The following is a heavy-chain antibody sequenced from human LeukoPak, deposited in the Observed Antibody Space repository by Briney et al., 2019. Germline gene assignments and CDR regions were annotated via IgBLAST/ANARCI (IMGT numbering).Heavy chain of an antibody. Sequence: SETLSLTCTVSGGSISSSNYYWGWIRQPPGKGLVYIGSIHYSGTTYFNPSLKSRVTISVDTSGNQFSLKLNSVTAADTAVYYCARGSPYHSWGQGTLVTVSS. CDR1: GGSISSSNYY. CDR2: IHYSGTT. V-gene: IGHV4-39*01. J-gene: IGHJ4*02. CDR3: ARGSPYHS.